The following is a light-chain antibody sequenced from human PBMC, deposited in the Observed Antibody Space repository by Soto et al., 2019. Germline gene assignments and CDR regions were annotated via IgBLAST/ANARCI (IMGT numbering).Light chain of an antibody. V-gene: IGKV1-17*01. CDR1: QGIRND. CDR2: AAS. Sequence: IQMNQSPSSLSASVGYRFTITCRASQGIRNDLAWYQRKXGRAPKRLMYAASSLQTGVPTRFTGSGSGTEFTLTFSSLPPEDFETYYCLQHNSYPRTCGQGTKVDIK. CDR3: LQHNSYPRT. J-gene: IGKJ1*01.